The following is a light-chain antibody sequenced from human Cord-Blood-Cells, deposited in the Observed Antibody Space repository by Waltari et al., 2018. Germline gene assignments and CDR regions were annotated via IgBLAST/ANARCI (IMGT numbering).Light chain of an antibody. CDR2: EGS. CDR1: SSAVGSYNL. J-gene: IGLJ3*02. V-gene: IGLV2-23*01. CDR3: CSYAGSSTWV. Sequence: QSALTQSASVSGSPGQSITISCTGTSSAVGSYNLVSWYQQHPGKATKLMIYEGSKRPSGVSNRFSCSKSGNTASLTISGLQAEDEADYYCCSYAGSSTWVFGGGTKLTVL.